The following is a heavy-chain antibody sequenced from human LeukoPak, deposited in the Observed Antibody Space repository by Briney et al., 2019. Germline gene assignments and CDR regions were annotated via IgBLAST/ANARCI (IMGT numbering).Heavy chain of an antibody. V-gene: IGHV4-59*12. Sequence: PSETLSLTCTVSGGSISSYYWSWIRQPPGKGLEWIAYISDIGSINYNPSLKSRVTISVDTSKNQFSLKLSSVTAADTAVYYCARIVDYDSSGYPRYYFDYWGQGTLVTVSS. D-gene: IGHD3-22*01. J-gene: IGHJ4*02. CDR2: ISDIGSI. CDR1: GGSISSYY. CDR3: ARIVDYDSSGYPRYYFDY.